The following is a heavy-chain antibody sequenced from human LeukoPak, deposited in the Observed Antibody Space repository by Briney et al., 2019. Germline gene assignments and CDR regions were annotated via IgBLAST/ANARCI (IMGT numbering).Heavy chain of an antibody. CDR3: ARGAPSDY. V-gene: IGHV4-61*02. CDR2: IYTSGTT. CDR1: GGSISSGSISSYY. J-gene: IGHJ4*02. Sequence: TLSLTCTVSGGSISSGSISSYYWSWVRQPAWKGLEWIGRIYTSGTTNHNPSLKSRVTMSVDTSKNQFSLKLNSVTAADTAVYYCARGAPSDYWGQGTLVTVSS.